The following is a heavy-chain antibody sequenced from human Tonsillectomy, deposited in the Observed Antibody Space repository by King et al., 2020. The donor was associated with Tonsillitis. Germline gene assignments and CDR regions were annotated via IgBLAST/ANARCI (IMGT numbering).Heavy chain of an antibody. CDR3: ARRQRRGNYYMDV. D-gene: IGHD3-10*01. J-gene: IGHJ6*03. CDR1: GFTFSSYG. Sequence: VQLVESGGGVVQPGRSLRLSCAASGFTFSSYGMHWVRQAPGKGLEWVAVIWYDGSNKYYADSVKGRFTISRDNSQNTLYLQMNSLRAEDTAVYYCARRQRRGNYYMDVWGKGTTVTVSS. CDR2: IWYDGSNK. V-gene: IGHV3-33*08.